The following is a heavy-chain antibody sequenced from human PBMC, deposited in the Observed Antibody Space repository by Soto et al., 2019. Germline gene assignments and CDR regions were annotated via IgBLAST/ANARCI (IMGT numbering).Heavy chain of an antibody. CDR3: ARGSADYYDSSGYFLLAC. CDR1: GYTFTSYG. Sequence: ASVKVSCKASGYTFTSYGISWVRQAPGQGLEWMGWISAYNGNTNYAQKLQGRVTMTTDTSTSTAYMELRSLRSDDTAVYYCARGSADYYDSSGYFLLACWGQGTLVTVSS. V-gene: IGHV1-18*01. D-gene: IGHD3-22*01. CDR2: ISAYNGNT. J-gene: IGHJ4*02.